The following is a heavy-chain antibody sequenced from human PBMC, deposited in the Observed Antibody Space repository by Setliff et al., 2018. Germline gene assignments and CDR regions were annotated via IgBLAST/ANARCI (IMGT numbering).Heavy chain of an antibody. Sequence: ASVKVSCKASGYTFIYYYIHWVRQAPGQGLEWMGLINPSGGGTIYARKFQGRVTMARETSTSTVYMELSGLRSEDTAVYYCARGYYDSYARYYVVGGYWGQGTPVTVSS. J-gene: IGHJ4*02. D-gene: IGHD3-22*01. CDR3: ARGYYDSYARYYVVGGY. CDR2: INPSGGGT. V-gene: IGHV1-46*01. CDR1: GYTFIYYY.